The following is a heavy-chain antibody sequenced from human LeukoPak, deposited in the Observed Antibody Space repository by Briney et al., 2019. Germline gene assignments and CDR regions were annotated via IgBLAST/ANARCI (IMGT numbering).Heavy chain of an antibody. J-gene: IGHJ4*02. CDR1: GFTFSSYS. V-gene: IGHV3-21*01. CDR3: ARGPPGLWFDYFDY. D-gene: IGHD3-10*01. CDR2: ISSSSSYI. Sequence: GGSLRLSCAASGFTFSSYSMNWFRQAQGKGLEWVSSISSSSSYIYYADSVKGRFTISRDNAKNSLYLQMNSLRAEDTAVYYCARGPPGLWFDYFDYWGQGTLVTVSS.